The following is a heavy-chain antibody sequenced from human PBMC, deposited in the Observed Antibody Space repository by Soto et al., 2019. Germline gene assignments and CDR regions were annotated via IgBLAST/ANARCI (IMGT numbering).Heavy chain of an antibody. CDR3: AKDLYVQPPSGWFDP. CDR1: GFPFSDHA. V-gene: IGHV3-23*01. D-gene: IGHD1-26*01. CDR2: ITGRGDST. J-gene: IGHJ5*02. Sequence: AGGSLRLSCAASGFPFSDHAMHWVRQTPGKGLEWVSAITGRGDSTYYADSVKGRFTISRDSSKSTLYLQMMSLRAEDTAVYYCAKDLYVQPPSGWFDPWGQGTVVTVSS.